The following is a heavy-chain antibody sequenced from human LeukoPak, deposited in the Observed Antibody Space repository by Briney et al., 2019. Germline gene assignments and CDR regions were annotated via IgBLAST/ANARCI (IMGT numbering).Heavy chain of an antibody. CDR2: IYYSGST. Sequence: PSETLSLTCTVSGGSISSYYWSWIRQPPGKGLEWIGYIYYSGSTKYNPSLKSRVTISLDTSKNQFSLKVSSVTAADTAVYYCARSYDSRGYYFYGMDVWGQGTTVTVSS. D-gene: IGHD3-22*01. CDR1: GGSISSYY. CDR3: ARSYDSRGYYFYGMDV. J-gene: IGHJ6*02. V-gene: IGHV4-59*01.